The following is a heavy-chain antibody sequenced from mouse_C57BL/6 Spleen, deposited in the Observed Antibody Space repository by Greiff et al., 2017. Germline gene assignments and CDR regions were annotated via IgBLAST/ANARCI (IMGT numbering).Heavy chain of an antibody. CDR2: IHPNSGST. V-gene: IGHV1-64*01. J-gene: IGHJ4*01. D-gene: IGHD3-2*02. Sequence: QVQLQQPGAELVKPGASVKLSCKASGYTFTSYWMHWVKQRPGQGLEWIGMIHPNSGSTNYNEKFKSKATLTVDKSSSTAYMQLSSLTSEDSAVYYCARGKDPDGSGYCAMDYWGQGTSVTVSS. CDR1: GYTFTSYW. CDR3: ARGKDPDGSGYCAMDY.